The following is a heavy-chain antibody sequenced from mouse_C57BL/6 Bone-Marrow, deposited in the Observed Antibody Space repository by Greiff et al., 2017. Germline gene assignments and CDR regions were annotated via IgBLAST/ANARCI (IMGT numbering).Heavy chain of an antibody. J-gene: IGHJ1*03. V-gene: IGHV1-76*01. CDR1: GYTFTDYY. CDR2: IYPGSGNT. Sequence: QVHVKQSGAELVRPGASVKLSCKASGYTFTDYYINWVKQRPGQGLEWIARIYPGSGNTYYNEKFKGKATLTAEKSSSTAYMQLSSLTSEDSAVYFCARKGPDGRSSHWYFDVWGTGTTVTVSS. CDR3: ARKGPDGRSSHWYFDV. D-gene: IGHD1-1*01.